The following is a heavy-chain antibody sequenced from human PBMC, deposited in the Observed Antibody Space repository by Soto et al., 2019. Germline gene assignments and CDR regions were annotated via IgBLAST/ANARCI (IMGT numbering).Heavy chain of an antibody. D-gene: IGHD2-21*02. CDR2: ISYSGYT. CDR3: ARAFCGGDCYRFDY. V-gene: IGHV4-30-4*01. J-gene: IGHJ4*02. CDR1: GGSISSGDYY. Sequence: QVQLQESGPGLVKPSQTLSLTCTVSGGSISSGDYYWSWIRQPPGKGLEWIGYISYSGYTYYNPSLQSRFTISVDTAKDQFSLKRSAVTAADTAVFFCARAFCGGDCYRFDYWGQGTLVTVSS.